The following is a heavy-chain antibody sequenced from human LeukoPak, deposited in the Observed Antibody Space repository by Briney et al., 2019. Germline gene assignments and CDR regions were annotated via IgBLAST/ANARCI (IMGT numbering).Heavy chain of an antibody. D-gene: IGHD1-26*01. CDR3: ARGGVDYFDY. CDR2: IYYSGST. J-gene: IGHJ4*02. Sequence: SETLSLTCTVSGGSISSYYWSWIRQPPGKGLEWIGYIYYSGSTNYNPSLKSRVTISVDTSKNQFSLKLSSVTPADTAVYYCARGGVDYFDYWGQGTLVTVSS. V-gene: IGHV4-59*01. CDR1: GGSISSYY.